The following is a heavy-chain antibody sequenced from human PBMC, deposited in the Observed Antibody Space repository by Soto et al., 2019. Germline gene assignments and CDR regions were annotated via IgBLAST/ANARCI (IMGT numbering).Heavy chain of an antibody. CDR3: ARGRWQKYCANPYCFTFDS. Sequence: QVQLVESGGGVVQPGRSLRLSCTASGFSLSDYGMHWVRQAPGKGLEWVAFISFDGGDTYYADSLWGRFTVSRDNSKDTLYLQVNSLRDDDTAVFYCARGRWQKYCANPYCFTFDSWGQGTLVTVSS. J-gene: IGHJ4*02. CDR2: ISFDGGDT. CDR1: GFSLSDYG. V-gene: IGHV3-30*03. D-gene: IGHD2-21*01.